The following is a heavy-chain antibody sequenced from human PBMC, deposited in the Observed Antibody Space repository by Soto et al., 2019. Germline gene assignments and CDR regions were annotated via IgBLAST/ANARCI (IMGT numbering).Heavy chain of an antibody. Sequence: PSETLSLTCTVSGGSISSYYWSWIRQPPGKGLEWIGYIYYSGSTNYNPSLKSRVTISVGTSKNQFSLKLSSVTAADTAVYYCARGGRDDILTGYYIGRSLDLSWFDPWGQGTLVTVSS. CDR3: ARGGRDDILTGYYIGRSLDLSWFDP. CDR2: IYYSGST. V-gene: IGHV4-59*01. CDR1: GGSISSYY. J-gene: IGHJ5*02. D-gene: IGHD3-9*01.